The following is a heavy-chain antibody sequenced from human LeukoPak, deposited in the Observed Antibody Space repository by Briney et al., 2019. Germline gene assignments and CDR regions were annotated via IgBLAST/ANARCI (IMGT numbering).Heavy chain of an antibody. CDR3: ARADEVDGSITSNFDY. V-gene: IGHV1-2*02. CDR2: INPNSGGT. D-gene: IGHD2-15*01. J-gene: IGHJ4*02. Sequence: ASVKVSCKASGYTFTSYGISWVRQAPGQGLEWLGWINPNSGGTNYAQKFQGRVTMTRDTSISTAYMELSRLRSDDTAVYYCARADEVDGSITSNFDYWGQGTLVTVSS. CDR1: GYTFTSYG.